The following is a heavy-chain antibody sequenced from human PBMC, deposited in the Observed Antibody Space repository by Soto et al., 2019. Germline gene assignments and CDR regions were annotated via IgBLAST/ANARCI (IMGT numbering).Heavy chain of an antibody. CDR2: ISSTTNYI. CDR3: XRESEDLTSNFDY. Sequence: GGSLRLSCAASGFTFTRYSMNWVRQAPGKGLEWVSSISSTTNYIYYGDSMKGRFTISRDNAKNSLYLEMNSLRAEDTAVYYCXRESEDLTSNFDYWGQGTLVTVSS. V-gene: IGHV3-21*06. CDR1: GFTFTRYS. J-gene: IGHJ4*02.